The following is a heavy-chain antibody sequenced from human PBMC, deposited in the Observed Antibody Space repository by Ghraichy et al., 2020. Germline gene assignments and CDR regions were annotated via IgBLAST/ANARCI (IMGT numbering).Heavy chain of an antibody. CDR1: GFTFSNYW. Sequence: GESLNISCAVSGFTFSNYWMHWVRHAPGKGLVWVSRINSDGESTDYADSVKGRFTISRDNAKNTLYLQMNSLRAEDTAVYYCARSDYKWSPGKFHYWGQGTLVTVSS. J-gene: IGHJ4*02. CDR2: INSDGEST. V-gene: IGHV3-74*01. CDR3: ARSDYKWSPGKFHY. D-gene: IGHD3-10*01.